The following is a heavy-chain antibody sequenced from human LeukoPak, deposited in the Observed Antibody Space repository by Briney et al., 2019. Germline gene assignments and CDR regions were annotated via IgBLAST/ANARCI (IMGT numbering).Heavy chain of an antibody. CDR2: INHSGST. CDR1: GGSFSVYY. Sequence: SETLSLTCAVSGGSFSVYYWSWIRQPPGKGLEWIGEINHSGSTNYNPSLKSRVTISVDTSKNQFSLKLSSVTAADTAVYYCARGGGVAAAGTVLYFDYWGQGTLVTVSS. D-gene: IGHD6-13*01. CDR3: ARGGGVAAAGTVLYFDY. J-gene: IGHJ4*02. V-gene: IGHV4-34*01.